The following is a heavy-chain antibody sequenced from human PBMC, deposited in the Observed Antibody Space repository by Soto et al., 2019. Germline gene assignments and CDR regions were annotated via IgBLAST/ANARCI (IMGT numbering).Heavy chain of an antibody. J-gene: IGHJ5*02. CDR1: GGATTGGSVGSSTYY. D-gene: IGHD4-4*01. V-gene: IGHV4-39*07. Sequence: SETLSLTCTVSGGATTGGSVGSSTYYWVFIRQPPGNVLDVVASFFIGGDTYYNPCLESRVTRAFYTSKNRVSLNLSSVTAADTAVSYCARVPTPWGQGTLVTVSS. CDR2: FFIGGDT. CDR3: ARVPTP.